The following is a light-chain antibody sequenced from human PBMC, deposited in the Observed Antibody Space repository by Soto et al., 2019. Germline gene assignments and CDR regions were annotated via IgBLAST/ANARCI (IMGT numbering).Light chain of an antibody. Sequence: EIGLAQSPCTLSLSPGERATLSCRASQSVTNSFLAWYQQNPGQAPRLLIYGASRRATGIPDRFTGSVSGTDFTLTISRLEPEDFAVYYCRQYVSSPWAFGQGTKVDI. CDR3: RQYVSSPWA. J-gene: IGKJ1*01. CDR1: QSVTNSF. V-gene: IGKV3-20*01. CDR2: GAS.